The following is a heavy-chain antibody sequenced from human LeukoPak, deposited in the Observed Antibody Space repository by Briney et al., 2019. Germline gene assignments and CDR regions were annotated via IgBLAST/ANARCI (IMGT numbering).Heavy chain of an antibody. CDR3: ARDLTLAPEAQDAFDI. CDR2: IYHSGIT. CDR1: GGSISRSDYY. J-gene: IGHJ3*02. V-gene: IGHV4-30-4*01. Sequence: SETLSLTCAVSGGSISRSDYYWTWIRQPPGKGLEYLGYIYHSGITYYNPSLKSRVTISVDTSKNQFSLKLNSVTAADTAVYYCARDLTLAPEAQDAFDIWGQGTMVTVSS. D-gene: IGHD3-10*01.